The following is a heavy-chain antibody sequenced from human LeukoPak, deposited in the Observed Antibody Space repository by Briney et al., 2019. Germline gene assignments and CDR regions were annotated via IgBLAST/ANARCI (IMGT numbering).Heavy chain of an antibody. D-gene: IGHD3-9*01. J-gene: IGHJ4*02. Sequence: GGSLRLSCAASRFTFNSYAMSWVRQAPGKGLEWVSVIGGSNGITFYVGSVKGRFTISRDNSKDTLYLQMNSLRAEDTAVYYCAKDAAGDYDILTGYDYWGQGTLVTVSS. CDR3: AKDAAGDYDILTGYDY. V-gene: IGHV3-23*01. CDR1: RFTFNSYA. CDR2: IGGSNGIT.